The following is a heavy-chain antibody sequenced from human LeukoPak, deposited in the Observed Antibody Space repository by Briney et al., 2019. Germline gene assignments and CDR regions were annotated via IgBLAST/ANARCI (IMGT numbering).Heavy chain of an antibody. CDR1: GGSISSYY. J-gene: IGHJ4*02. Sequence: SETLSLTWTVSGGSISSYYWSWIRQPPGKGLEWIGYIYYSGSTNYNPSLKSRVTISVDTSKNQFSLKLSSVTAADTAVYYCARSRGDFDYWGQGTLVTVSS. CDR3: ARSRGDFDY. V-gene: IGHV4-59*08. CDR2: IYYSGST.